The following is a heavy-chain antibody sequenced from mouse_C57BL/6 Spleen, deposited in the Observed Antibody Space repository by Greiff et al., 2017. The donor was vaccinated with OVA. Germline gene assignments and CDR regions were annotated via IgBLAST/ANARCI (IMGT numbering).Heavy chain of an antibody. D-gene: IGHD1-1*02. CDR2: IYPGDGDT. J-gene: IGHJ3*01. V-gene: IGHV1-82*01. CDR1: GYAFSSSW. Sequence: QVQLKESGPELVKPGASVKISCKASGYAFSSSWMNWVKQRPGKGLEWIGRIYPGDGDTNYNGKFTGKATLTADKSSSTAYMQLSSLTSEDSAVYFCARDMGHWGQGTLVTVSA. CDR3: ARDMGH.